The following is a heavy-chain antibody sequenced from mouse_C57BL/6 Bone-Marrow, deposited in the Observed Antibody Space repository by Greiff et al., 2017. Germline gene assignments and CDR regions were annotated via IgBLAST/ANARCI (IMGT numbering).Heavy chain of an antibody. Sequence: EVQLQQSGPVLVKPGASVKMSCKASGYTFTDYYMNWVKQSHGKSLEWIGVINPYNGGTSYNQKFKGKATLTVEKSSSTAYMELNSLTSEDSAVYYCARWDGYWFAYWGQGTLVTVSA. V-gene: IGHV1-19*01. CDR2: INPYNGGT. CDR1: GYTFTDYY. J-gene: IGHJ3*01. CDR3: ARWDGYWFAY. D-gene: IGHD2-3*01.